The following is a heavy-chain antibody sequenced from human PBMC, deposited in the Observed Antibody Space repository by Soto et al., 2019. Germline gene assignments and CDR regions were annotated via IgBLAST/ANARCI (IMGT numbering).Heavy chain of an antibody. J-gene: IGHJ4*02. CDR3: ARWGDPSYYDSSGYPYYFDY. V-gene: IGHV1-18*01. CDR2: ISAYNGKT. D-gene: IGHD3-22*01. Sequence: QVQLVQSGVEVKKPGASVKVSCKASGYTFTNYGISWVRQAPGQGLEWMGWISAYNGKTNFAQKVQGRVTMTTDTSTSTAYMELRSLRSDDTAVYYCARWGDPSYYDSSGYPYYFDYWGQGTLVTVSS. CDR1: GYTFTNYG.